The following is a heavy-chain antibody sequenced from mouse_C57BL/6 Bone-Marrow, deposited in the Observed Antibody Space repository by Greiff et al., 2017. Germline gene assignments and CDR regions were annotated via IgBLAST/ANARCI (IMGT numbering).Heavy chain of an antibody. V-gene: IGHV1-52*01. CDR1: GYTFTSYW. D-gene: IGHD1-1*01. CDR2: IDPSDSET. CDR3: ARCGLYYYGRSYFHWYIDV. Sequence: QVQLKQPGAELVRPGSSVKLSCKASGYTFTSYWMHWVKQRPIQGLEWIGNIDPSDSETHYNQKFKDKATLTVDKSSSTAYMQLSSLTSEDSAVYYWARCGLYYYGRSYFHWYIDVWGTGTTVTVSS. J-gene: IGHJ1*03.